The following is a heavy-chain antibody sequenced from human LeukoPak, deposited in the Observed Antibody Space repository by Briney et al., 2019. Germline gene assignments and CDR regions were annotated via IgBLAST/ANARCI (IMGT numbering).Heavy chain of an antibody. J-gene: IGHJ4*02. V-gene: IGHV1-2*02. CDR2: INPNSGGT. CDR3: ARDYIVGATCFDY. CDR1: GYTFTGCY. D-gene: IGHD1-26*01. Sequence: ASVKVSCKTSGYTFTGCYIHWVRQAPGQGLEWMGWINPNSGGTNYAQKFQGRVIMTRDTSITTAYMELSRLRSDDTAVYYCARDYIVGATCFDYWGQGTLVTVSS.